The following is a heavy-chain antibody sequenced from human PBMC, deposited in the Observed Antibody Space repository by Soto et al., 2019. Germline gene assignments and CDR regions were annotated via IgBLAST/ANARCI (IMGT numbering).Heavy chain of an antibody. CDR1: GYSFTSYW. V-gene: IGHV5-10-1*01. CDR3: ARHIRQYRGWCTNGVCYFDY. J-gene: IGHJ4*02. CDR2: IDPSDSYT. D-gene: IGHD2-8*01. Sequence: GESLKISCKGSGYSFTSYWISWVRQMPGKGLEWMGRIDPSDSYTNYSPSFQGHVTISADKSISTAYLQWSSLKASDTAMYYCARHIRQYRGWCTNGVCYFDYWGQGTLVTVSS.